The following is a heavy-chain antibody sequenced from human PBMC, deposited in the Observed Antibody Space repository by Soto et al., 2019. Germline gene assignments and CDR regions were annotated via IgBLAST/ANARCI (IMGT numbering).Heavy chain of an antibody. Sequence: PGGSLRLSCVASGLTFGSRAMTWVRQAPGEGLQWVSTITDTGGDAKYADSVRGRFVISRDNSKKTLYLQMTSLTAEDSAMYYCARGSTDSYSGSRIFDFWGRGPLVTVSS. V-gene: IGHV3-23*01. D-gene: IGHD3-10*01. J-gene: IGHJ4*02. CDR1: GLTFGSRA. CDR3: ARGSTDSYSGSRIFDF. CDR2: ITDTGGDA.